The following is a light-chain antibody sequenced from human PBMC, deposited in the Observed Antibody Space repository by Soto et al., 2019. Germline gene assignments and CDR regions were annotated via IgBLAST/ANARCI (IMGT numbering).Light chain of an antibody. Sequence: QSVLTQPPSVSAAPGQKVTISCSGSSSNIGKNYVFWYQQLPGTAPKLLIYDNDKRPSAIPDRFSGSKSGTSATLGITGVHTGEEADYYCATWDRSLSVGVFGGGTKVTVL. CDR3: ATWDRSLSVGV. CDR1: SSNIGKNY. V-gene: IGLV1-51*01. J-gene: IGLJ2*01. CDR2: DND.